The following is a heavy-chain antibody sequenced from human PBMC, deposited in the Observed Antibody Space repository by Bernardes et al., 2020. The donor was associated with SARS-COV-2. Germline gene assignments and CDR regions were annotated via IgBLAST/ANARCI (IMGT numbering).Heavy chain of an antibody. CDR2: ITGSGGNT. CDR1: GFTFSSYA. J-gene: IGHJ4*02. CDR3: AKREYYDFWSGPIDY. Sequence: GSLRLSCAASGFTFSSYAMSWVRQAPGKGLEWVSAITGSGGNTYYTDSVKGRFTISRDNSKNTLYLQMNSLRAEDTAVYYCAKREYYDFWSGPIDYWGQGTLVTVSS. D-gene: IGHD3-3*01. V-gene: IGHV3-23*01.